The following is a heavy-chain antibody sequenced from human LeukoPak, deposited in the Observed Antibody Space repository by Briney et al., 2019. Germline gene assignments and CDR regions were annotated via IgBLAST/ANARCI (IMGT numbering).Heavy chain of an antibody. J-gene: IGHJ4*02. CDR2: IYHSGST. V-gene: IGHV4-38-2*02. D-gene: IGHD2-8*01. Sequence: SETLSLTCAVSGYSISSGHYWGWIRQPPGKGLEWIGSIYHSGSTYYNPSLKSRVTISVDTSKNQFSLKLSSVTAADTAVYYCAREECTNGVCYTGIDYWGQGTLVTVSS. CDR3: AREECTNGVCYTGIDY. CDR1: GYSISSGHY.